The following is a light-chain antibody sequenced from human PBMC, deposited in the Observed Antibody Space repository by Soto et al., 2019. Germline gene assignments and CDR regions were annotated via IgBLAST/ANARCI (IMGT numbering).Light chain of an antibody. CDR3: QHHNNYAPT. CDR1: QSISSW. J-gene: IGKJ5*01. V-gene: IGKV1-5*01. CDR2: DAS. Sequence: SPSTRSADIGNRVAMTCRASQSISSWLAWYQQKPGKAPKLLIYDASSLESGVPSRFSGSGSGTEFTLTISSLQPDGFATYSCQHHNNYAPTLGPGTRLEIK.